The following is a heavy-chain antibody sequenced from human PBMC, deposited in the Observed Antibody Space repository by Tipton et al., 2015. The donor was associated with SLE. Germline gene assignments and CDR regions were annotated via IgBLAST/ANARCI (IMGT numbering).Heavy chain of an antibody. CDR2: ISAYNGNT. CDR3: ARDGDYLGYCSSTSCPGYYFDY. Sequence: QVQLVQSGAEVKKPGASVKVSCKASGYTFTSYGISWVRQAPGQGLEWMGWISAYNGNTNYAQKLQGRVTMTTDTSTSTAYMELRSLRSDDTAVYYCARDGDYLGYCSSTSCPGYYFDYWGQGTLVIVSS. J-gene: IGHJ4*02. V-gene: IGHV1-18*01. D-gene: IGHD2-2*01. CDR1: GYTFTSYG.